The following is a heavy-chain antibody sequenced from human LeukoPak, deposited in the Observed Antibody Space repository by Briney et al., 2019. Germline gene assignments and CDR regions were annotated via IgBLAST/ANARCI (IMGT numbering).Heavy chain of an antibody. V-gene: IGHV4-39*07. CDR1: GGSISSSSYY. CDR3: ARGLGVRGVDY. J-gene: IGHJ4*02. D-gene: IGHD3-10*01. Sequence: SETLSLTCTVSGGSISSSSYYWGWIRQPPGKGLEWIGSIYYSGSTYYNPSLKSRVTISVDTSKNQFSLKLSSVTAADTAVYYCARGLGVRGVDYWGQGTLVTVSS. CDR2: IYYSGST.